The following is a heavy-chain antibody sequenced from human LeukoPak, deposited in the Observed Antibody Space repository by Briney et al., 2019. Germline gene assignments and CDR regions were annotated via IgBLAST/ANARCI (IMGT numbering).Heavy chain of an antibody. Sequence: ASVKVSCKASGYTFTSYGISSVRQAPGQGLEWMGWISAYNGNTNYAQKLQGRVTMTTDTSTSTAYMELRSLRSDDTAVYYCARSGRHQSHYYMDVWGKGTTVTVSS. D-gene: IGHD3-10*01. CDR3: ARSGRHQSHYYMDV. CDR2: ISAYNGNT. V-gene: IGHV1-18*01. CDR1: GYTFTSYG. J-gene: IGHJ6*03.